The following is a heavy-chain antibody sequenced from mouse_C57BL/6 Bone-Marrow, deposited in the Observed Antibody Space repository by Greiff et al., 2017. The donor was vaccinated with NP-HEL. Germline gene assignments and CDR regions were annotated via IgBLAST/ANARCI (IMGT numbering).Heavy chain of an antibody. CDR1: GFSLTSYA. V-gene: IGHV2-9-1*01. CDR2: IWPGGGT. Sequence: VKLMESGPGLVAPSQSLSITCTVSGFSLTSYAISWVRQTPGQGLEWLGVIWPGGGTNYNSALKSRLSISKDNSKSQVFLKMNSLKTDDTARYYCARIVITTVADWYFDVWGTGTTVTVAS. CDR3: ARIVITTVADWYFDV. D-gene: IGHD1-1*01. J-gene: IGHJ1*03.